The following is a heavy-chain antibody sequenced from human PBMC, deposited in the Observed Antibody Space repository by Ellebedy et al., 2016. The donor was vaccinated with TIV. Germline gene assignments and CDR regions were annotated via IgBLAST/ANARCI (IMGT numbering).Heavy chain of an antibody. CDR1: GFSFDTYG. CDR2: ISYDGRNT. Sequence: GESLKISCGCSGFSFDTYGMHWVSHIPGKGLERVAAISYDGRNTYYADSVKGRFTVSRDNFKNTLYVQMNSLRAEDTAIYHCAKDRHPFITTWYQSYFDYWGQGTLVTVSS. V-gene: IGHV3-30*18. CDR3: AKDRHPFITTWYQSYFDY. J-gene: IGHJ4*02. D-gene: IGHD3-10*01.